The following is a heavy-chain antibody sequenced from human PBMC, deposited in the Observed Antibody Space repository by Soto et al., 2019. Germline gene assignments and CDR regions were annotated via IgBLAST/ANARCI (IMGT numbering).Heavy chain of an antibody. CDR2: MFHSGDT. Sequence: QVQLQESGPGLVKPSETLSLTCTVSGGSISSGGYCWAWIRQPPGKGLEWIGCMFHSGDTYYNPSLKSRVTMSVDTSKSQFSLKMSSVVAADTAAYYCARHPSGHDDCDPWGQGTQVTVSS. V-gene: IGHV4-39*01. CDR3: ARHPSGHDDCDP. D-gene: IGHD4-17*01. J-gene: IGHJ5*02. CDR1: GGSISSGGYC.